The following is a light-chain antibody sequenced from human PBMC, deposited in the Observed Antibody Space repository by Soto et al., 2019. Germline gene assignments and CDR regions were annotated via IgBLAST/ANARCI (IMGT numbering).Light chain of an antibody. V-gene: IGKV3-15*01. Sequence: EIVMTQSPATLSVSPGERATLSCRASQSVSSNLAWYQQKPGQAPRLLIYGASTRTTGIPARFSGSGSGTDCTLISSGLQADGVAFYFWQQDNNWGTFGQGTKVEIK. CDR2: GAS. CDR1: QSVSSN. J-gene: IGKJ1*01. CDR3: QQDNNWGT.